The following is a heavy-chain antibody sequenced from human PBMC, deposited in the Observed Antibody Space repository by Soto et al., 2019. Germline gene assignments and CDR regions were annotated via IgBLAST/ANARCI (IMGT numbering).Heavy chain of an antibody. Sequence: GEALKISCKGSGYRFTNYWIGWVRQMPGKGLEWMGIIFPGDSDTRYRPSFQGQVTLASDKSLSIAYLQWSSLKASDTAIYYCARLGPQLERPDAFDIWGQGTVVTVSS. CDR3: ARLGPQLERPDAFDI. V-gene: IGHV5-51*01. CDR2: IFPGDSDT. J-gene: IGHJ3*02. CDR1: GYRFTNYW. D-gene: IGHD1-1*01.